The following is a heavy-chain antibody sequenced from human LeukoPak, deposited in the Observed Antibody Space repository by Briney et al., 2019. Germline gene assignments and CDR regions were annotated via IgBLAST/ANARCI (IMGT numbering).Heavy chain of an antibody. CDR2: IYYSGST. Sequence: PSETLSLTCTVSGGSISSSSYYWGWIRQPPGKGLEWIGSIYYSGSTYYNPSLKSRVTISVDTSKNQFSLKLSSVTAADTAVYYCARRTRGIPFDYWGQGTLVTVSS. V-gene: IGHV4-39*01. CDR1: GGSISSSSYY. CDR3: ARRTRGIPFDY. D-gene: IGHD2-2*01. J-gene: IGHJ4*02.